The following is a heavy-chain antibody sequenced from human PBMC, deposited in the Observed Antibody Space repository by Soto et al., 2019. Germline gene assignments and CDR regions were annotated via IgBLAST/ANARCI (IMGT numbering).Heavy chain of an antibody. CDR3: ARPGYSSSWTRLYYYYGMDV. CDR1: GFTFSDYY. Sequence: GGSLRLSCAASGFTFSDYYMSWIRQAPGKGLEWVSYISSSSSYTNYADSVKGRFTISRDNAKNSLYLQMNSLRAEDTAVYYCARPGYSSSWTRLYYYYGMDVWGQGTTVTVSS. V-gene: IGHV3-11*03. CDR2: ISSSSSYT. J-gene: IGHJ6*02. D-gene: IGHD6-13*01.